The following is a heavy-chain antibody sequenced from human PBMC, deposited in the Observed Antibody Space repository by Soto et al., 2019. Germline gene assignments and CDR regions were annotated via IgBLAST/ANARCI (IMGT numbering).Heavy chain of an antibody. V-gene: IGHV2-5*02. CDR1: GFSISKSGVG. CDR3: AHIPYSSSWKVGAFDI. Sequence: FVPKRENPTQAHALTCNFSGFSISKSGVGVGWIRQPPGKALEWLALIYWDDDKRYSPSLKSRLTITKDTSKNQVVLTMTNMDPVDTATYYCAHIPYSSSWKVGAFDIWGQGTMVTVSS. D-gene: IGHD6-13*01. CDR2: IYWDDDK. J-gene: IGHJ3*02.